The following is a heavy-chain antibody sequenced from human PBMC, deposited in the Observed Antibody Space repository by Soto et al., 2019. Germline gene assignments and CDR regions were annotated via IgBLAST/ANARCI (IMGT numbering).Heavy chain of an antibody. CDR2: TKTDSGDT. CDR1: RYTFTSYD. J-gene: IGHJ2*01. V-gene: IGHV1-2*02. CDR3: ARMAGPWYFDL. Sequence: ASVKVSCKASRYTFTSYDIFWVRQSPGQGLERMGWTKTDSGDTHYAQNFQGRVTMTRDTSRNQFSLSLNSVTAADTAVYYCARMAGPWYFDLWGRGTLVTVSS.